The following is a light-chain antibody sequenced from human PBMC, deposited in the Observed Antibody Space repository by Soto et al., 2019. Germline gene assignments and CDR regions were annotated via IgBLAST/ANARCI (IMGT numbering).Light chain of an antibody. Sequence: QSALTQPPSASGSPGQSVTISCTGTSSDVGGCNFVSWYQQHPGKAPKLMIYEVSKRPSGVPDRFSGSKSGNTASLTVSGLQDEDEDAYYCSSCAGSTSTYVFGTGTKLTVL. V-gene: IGLV2-8*01. J-gene: IGLJ1*01. CDR1: SSDVGGCNF. CDR2: EVS. CDR3: SSCAGSTSTYV.